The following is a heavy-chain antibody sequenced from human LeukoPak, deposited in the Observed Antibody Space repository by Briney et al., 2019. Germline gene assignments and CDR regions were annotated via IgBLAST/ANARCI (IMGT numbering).Heavy chain of an antibody. V-gene: IGHV1-3*01. CDR2: INAGNGDT. Sequence: ASVTVSSTASGYTFTSYVVHWVRQTTGQRLEWMGWINAGNGDTKYSQSFQGRVTITRDASASTAYMEVSSLRSEDTTVYYCARSPRSGWYWDYWGQGTLVTVSS. CDR3: ARSPRSGWYWDY. J-gene: IGHJ4*02. D-gene: IGHD6-19*01. CDR1: GYTFTSYV.